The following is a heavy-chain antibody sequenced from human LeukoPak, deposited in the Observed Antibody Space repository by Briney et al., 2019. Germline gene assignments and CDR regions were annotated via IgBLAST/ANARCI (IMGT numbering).Heavy chain of an antibody. CDR2: INHSGST. CDR3: AGRGLGYCSSTSCPYYYMDV. J-gene: IGHJ6*03. D-gene: IGHD2-2*01. Sequence: SETLSLTCAVYGGSFSGYYWSWIRQPPGKGLEWIGEINHSGSTNYNPSLKSRVTISADMPKNQFSLKLSSVTAADTAVYYCAGRGLGYCSSTSCPYYYMDVWGKGTTVTVSS. CDR1: GGSFSGYY. V-gene: IGHV4-34*01.